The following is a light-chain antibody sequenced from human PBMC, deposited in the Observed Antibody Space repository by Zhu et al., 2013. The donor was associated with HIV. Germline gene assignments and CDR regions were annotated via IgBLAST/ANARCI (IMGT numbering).Light chain of an antibody. Sequence: QSALTQPASVSGSPGQSITISCTGTSSDVGSYNLVSWYQQHPGKAPKLMIYEGSKRPSGVSDRFSASKSGNTASLTISGLQAEDEADYYCTSETPRRTRLFGGGTKLTV. CDR2: EGS. CDR3: TSETPRRTRL. J-gene: IGLJ3*02. V-gene: IGLV2-14*02. CDR1: SSDVGSYNL.